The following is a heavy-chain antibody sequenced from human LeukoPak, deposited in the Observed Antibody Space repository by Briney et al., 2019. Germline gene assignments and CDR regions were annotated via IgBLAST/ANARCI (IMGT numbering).Heavy chain of an antibody. J-gene: IGHJ4*02. V-gene: IGHV4-4*07. CDR3: ASTPVHSQAPYDY. Sequence: SETLSLTCTVSGGSITSHYWSWLRQPAGKGLEWIGRIYTSGSTNYNPSLKSRVTMSVDTSRNQFSLTLSSLTAADTAVYYCASTPVHSQAPYDYWGQGTLVTVSS. CDR2: IYTSGST. CDR1: GGSITSHY. D-gene: IGHD4-11*01.